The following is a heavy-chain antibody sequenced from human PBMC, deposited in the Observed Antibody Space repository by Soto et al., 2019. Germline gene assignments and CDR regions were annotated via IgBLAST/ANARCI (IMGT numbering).Heavy chain of an antibody. Sequence: SETLSLTCTVSGGSISSYYWSWIRQPPGKGLEWIGYIYYRGSTNYNPSLKSRVTISVATSKNQFSLKLSSVTAADTAVYYCARVIGGYDYYYYYGMDVWGQGTTVTAS. J-gene: IGHJ6*02. D-gene: IGHD5-12*01. CDR2: IYYRGST. V-gene: IGHV4-59*01. CDR3: ARVIGGYDYYYYYGMDV. CDR1: GGSISSYY.